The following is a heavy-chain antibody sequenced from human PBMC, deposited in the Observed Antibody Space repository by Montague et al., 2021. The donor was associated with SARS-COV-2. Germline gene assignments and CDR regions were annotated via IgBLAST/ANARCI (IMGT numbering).Heavy chain of an antibody. CDR1: IGSISSYY. Sequence: SETLSLTCTVSIGSISSYYWSWIRQPPGKGLEWIWNIYYSGSTNYNPSLKSRVTISVYTSKNQFSLKLSSVTAADTAVYYCARSVFSESRRNGLWGECSDGSLGMDVWGQGTMVTVSS. CDR3: ARSVFSESRRNGLWGECSDGSLGMDV. D-gene: IGHD3-16*01. CDR2: IYYSGST. J-gene: IGHJ6*02. V-gene: IGHV4-59*01.